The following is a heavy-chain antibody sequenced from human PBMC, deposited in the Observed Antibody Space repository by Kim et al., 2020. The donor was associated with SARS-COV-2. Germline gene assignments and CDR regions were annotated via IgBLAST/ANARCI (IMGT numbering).Heavy chain of an antibody. Sequence: SVKVSCKASGGTFSSYAISWVRQAPGQGLEWMGGIIPIFGTANYAQKFQGRVTINADESTSTAYMELSSLRSEDTAVYYCAREPYSSEYYYYYMDVWGKGTTVTVSS. D-gene: IGHD6-25*01. CDR2: IIPIFGTA. V-gene: IGHV1-69*13. CDR1: GGTFSSYA. J-gene: IGHJ6*03. CDR3: AREPYSSEYYYYYMDV.